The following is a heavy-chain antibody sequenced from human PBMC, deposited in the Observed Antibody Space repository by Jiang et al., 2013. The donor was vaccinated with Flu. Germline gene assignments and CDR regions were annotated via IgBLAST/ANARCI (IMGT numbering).Heavy chain of an antibody. CDR3: ARYRAEFDY. CDR2: IYETGSA. J-gene: IGHJ4*02. Sequence: SGPGLVKPSQTLSLTCTVSGGSISSGGYYWTWIRQHAERGLEWIGHIYETGSAYYSPSLKSRVSISKDSSKNQFSLKLNSVTAADTAVYYCARYRAEFDYWGQGTLV. CDR1: GGSISSGGYY. D-gene: IGHD1-26*01. V-gene: IGHV4-31*03.